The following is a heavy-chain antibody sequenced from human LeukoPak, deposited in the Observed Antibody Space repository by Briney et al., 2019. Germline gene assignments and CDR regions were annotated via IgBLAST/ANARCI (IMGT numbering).Heavy chain of an antibody. V-gene: IGHV3-7*01. J-gene: IGHJ6*02. Sequence: GGSLRLSCAASGFTFSSYWMSWVRQAPGKGLEWVANIKQDGSEKYYADSVKGRFTISRDNAKNSLYLQMNSLRAEDTAVYYCARAGDGDYDLYYYGMDVWGQGTTVTVSS. CDR2: IKQDGSEK. D-gene: IGHD4-17*01. CDR1: GFTFSSYW. CDR3: ARAGDGDYDLYYYGMDV.